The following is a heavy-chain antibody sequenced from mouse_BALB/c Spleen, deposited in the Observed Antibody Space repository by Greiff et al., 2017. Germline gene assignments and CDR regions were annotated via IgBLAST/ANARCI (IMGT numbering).Heavy chain of an antibody. V-gene: IGHV5-12-1*01. CDR3: ASSYYRYDGYFDV. J-gene: IGHJ1*01. CDR2: ISSGGGST. Sequence: EVMLVESGGGLVKPGGSLKLSCAASRFAFSSYDMSWVRQTPEKRLEWVAYISSGGGSTYYPDTVKGRFTISRDNAKNTLYLQMSSLKSEDTAMYYCASSYYRYDGYFDVWGAGTTVTVSS. D-gene: IGHD2-14*01. CDR1: RFAFSSYD.